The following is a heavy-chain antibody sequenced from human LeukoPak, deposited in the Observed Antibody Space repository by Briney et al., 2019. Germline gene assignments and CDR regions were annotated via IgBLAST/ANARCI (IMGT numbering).Heavy chain of an antibody. Sequence: ASETLSLTCTVSGGSISGSNSNYYWSWIRQSPGKGLEWIGNIYYRGSTNYSPSLKSRVTISVDASKNQFSLNLNSVTAADTAVYYCACWLYYYDSSGYEVYFDYWGQGTLVTVSS. D-gene: IGHD3-22*01. J-gene: IGHJ4*02. CDR1: GGSISGSNSNYY. CDR2: IYYRGST. CDR3: ACWLYYYDSSGYEVYFDY. V-gene: IGHV4-59*08.